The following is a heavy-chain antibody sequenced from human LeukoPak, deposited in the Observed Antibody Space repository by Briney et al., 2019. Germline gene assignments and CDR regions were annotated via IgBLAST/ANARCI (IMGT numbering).Heavy chain of an antibody. J-gene: IGHJ4*02. Sequence: ASVKVSCXAFGHTFTSYGISWVRQARGQGLEWMGWISAYNGNTNYAQKLQGRVTMTTDTTTSTAYMELRSLRSDDTAVYYCARRSGWTLDYWGQGTLVTVS. CDR1: GHTFTSYG. D-gene: IGHD6-19*01. CDR2: ISAYNGNT. CDR3: ARRSGWTLDY. V-gene: IGHV1-18*01.